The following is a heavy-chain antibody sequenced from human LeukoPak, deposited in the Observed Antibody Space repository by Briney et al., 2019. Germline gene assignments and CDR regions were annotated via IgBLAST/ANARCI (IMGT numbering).Heavy chain of an antibody. V-gene: IGHV5-51*01. CDR2: IYPGDSDT. Sequence: PGESPKISCKGSGYSFTSYWIGWVRQMPGKGLEWVGIIYPGDSDTRYSSSFQGQVPISADKSISTAYLQSSSLKASDTAMYYCARRSYGSGSYSNQYYYYYGMDVWGQGTTVTVSS. J-gene: IGHJ6*02. D-gene: IGHD3-10*01. CDR3: ARRSYGSGSYSNQYYYYYGMDV. CDR1: GYSFTSYW.